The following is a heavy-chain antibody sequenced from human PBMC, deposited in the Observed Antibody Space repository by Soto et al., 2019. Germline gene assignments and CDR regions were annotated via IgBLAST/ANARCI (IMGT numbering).Heavy chain of an antibody. J-gene: IGHJ4*02. D-gene: IGHD3-10*01. V-gene: IGHV3-33*01. CDR3: AREVWFGESPGFDY. Sequence: QVQLVESGGGVVQPGRSARLSCAASGFTFSSYGMHWVRQAPGKGLEWVAVIWYDGSNKYYADSVKGRFTISRDNSKNTLYLQMNSLRAEDTAVYYCAREVWFGESPGFDYWGQGTLVTVSS. CDR2: IWYDGSNK. CDR1: GFTFSSYG.